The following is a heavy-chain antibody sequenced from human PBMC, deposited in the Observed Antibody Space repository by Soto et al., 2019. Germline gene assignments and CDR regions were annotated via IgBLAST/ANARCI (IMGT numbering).Heavy chain of an antibody. J-gene: IGHJ6*02. CDR3: ARDWGQQWLAYGLDV. Sequence: QVQLVQSGAEVKKLGASVKVSCKASGYTFTNYGISWVRQAPGQGLEWMGWISTYNGHTTSAQQLQGRLTMTTDTSTSTVSMELRSLRSDDAAVYFCARDWGQQWLAYGLDVWGQGTTVTVSS. CDR2: ISTYNGHT. D-gene: IGHD6-19*01. CDR1: GYTFTNYG. V-gene: IGHV1-18*01.